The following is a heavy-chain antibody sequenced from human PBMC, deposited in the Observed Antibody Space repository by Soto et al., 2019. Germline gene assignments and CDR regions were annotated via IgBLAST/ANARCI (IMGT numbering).Heavy chain of an antibody. J-gene: IGHJ4*02. D-gene: IGHD2-2*01. CDR2: ISDSGST. V-gene: IGHV3-23*01. CDR3: ARDPGGHYCTSTSCLYFFDH. CDR1: GYTLSNHA. Sequence: EVQLWESGGALVQPGGSLRLSCAASGYTLSNHAMNWVRQAPGKGLEWVSTISDSGSTYYADSVKGRFTISRDNSKNTLYLQMSSLRAEDTAVYYCARDPGGHYCTSTSCLYFFDHWGQGTLVIVSS.